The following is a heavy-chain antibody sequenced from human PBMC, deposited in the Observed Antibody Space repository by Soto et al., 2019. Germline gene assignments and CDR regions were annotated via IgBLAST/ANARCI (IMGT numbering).Heavy chain of an antibody. CDR3: ARDRYSYGPAQYYYYYGMDV. J-gene: IGHJ6*02. D-gene: IGHD5-18*01. Sequence: SQTLSLTCAISGDSVSSNSAAWNWIRQSPSRGLEWLGRTYYRSKWYNDYAVSVKSRITINPDTSKNQFSLQLNSVTPEDTAVYYCARDRYSYGPAQYYYYYGMDVWGQGTTVTVSS. V-gene: IGHV6-1*01. CDR1: GDSVSSNSAA. CDR2: TYYRSKWYN.